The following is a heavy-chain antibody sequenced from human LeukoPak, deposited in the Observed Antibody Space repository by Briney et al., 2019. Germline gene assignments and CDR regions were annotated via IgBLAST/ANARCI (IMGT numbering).Heavy chain of an antibody. CDR2: INHNGNVN. D-gene: IGHD3-16*01. V-gene: IGHV3-7*03. CDR3: ARGGGLDV. CDR1: GFTFSSCA. Sequence: GGSLRLSCAASGFTFSSCAMSWVRRAPGKGLEWVASINHNGNVNYYVDSVKGRFTISRDNAKNSLYLQMSNLRAEDTAVYFCARGGGLDVWGQGATVTVSS. J-gene: IGHJ6*02.